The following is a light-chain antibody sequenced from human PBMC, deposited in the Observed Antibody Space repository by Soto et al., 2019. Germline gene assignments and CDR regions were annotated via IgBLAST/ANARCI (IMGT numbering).Light chain of an antibody. Sequence: VVLTQFPGTLSLSPGETATLSCGASQRVSNNFLGWYQQKPGLPPRLLIYDATSRANGIPERFSGRGSGRHFTLTMSRLEPEDFAVYYCQQYGSTPWTFGRGTKVEMK. J-gene: IGKJ1*01. CDR1: QRVSNNF. V-gene: IGKV3D-20*01. CDR2: DAT. CDR3: QQYGSTPWT.